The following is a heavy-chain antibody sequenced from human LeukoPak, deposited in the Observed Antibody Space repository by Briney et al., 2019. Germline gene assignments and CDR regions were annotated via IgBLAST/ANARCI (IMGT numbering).Heavy chain of an antibody. CDR2: ISAYNGNT. D-gene: IGHD3-9*01. J-gene: IGHJ4*02. CDR1: GYTFTSYG. Sequence: GASVKVSCKASGYTFTSYGISWVRQAPGQGLEWMGWISAYNGNTNYAQKLQGRVTMTTDTSTSTAYMELRSLRSDDTAVYYCARDTPGIRHFDWLEAPDYWGQGTLVTVSS. CDR3: ARDTPGIRHFDWLEAPDY. V-gene: IGHV1-18*04.